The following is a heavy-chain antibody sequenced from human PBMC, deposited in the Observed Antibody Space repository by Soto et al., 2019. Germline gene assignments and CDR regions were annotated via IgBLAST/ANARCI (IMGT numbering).Heavy chain of an antibody. CDR2: IKSKTDGGTT. CDR3: TTDPTFSGVSGYDILTGYSRYHGMDV. Sequence: GSLRPSCAASGFTFSNAWMSWVRQAPGKGLEWVGRIKSKTDGGTTDYAAPVKGRFTISRDDSKNTLYLQMNSLKTEDTAVYNCTTDPTFSGVSGYDILTGYSRYHGMDVWGQGTTVTVSS. CDR1: GFTFSNAW. V-gene: IGHV3-15*01. D-gene: IGHD3-9*01. J-gene: IGHJ6*02.